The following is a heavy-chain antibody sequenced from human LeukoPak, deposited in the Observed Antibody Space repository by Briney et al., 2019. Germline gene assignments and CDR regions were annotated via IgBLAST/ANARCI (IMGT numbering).Heavy chain of an antibody. J-gene: IGHJ4*02. V-gene: IGHV3-30*02. CDR3: ARDYGSGSYSLDY. CDR2: IPYGGSDK. D-gene: IGHD3-10*01. CDR1: GLTFSTYN. Sequence: GGSLRLYCAASGLTFSTYNFHWVRQAPGKGLEWVAFIPYGGSDKYYADSVKGRFTISRDNSKNTLFLQMNSLKTEDTAVYYCARDYGSGSYSLDYWGQGTLVTVSS.